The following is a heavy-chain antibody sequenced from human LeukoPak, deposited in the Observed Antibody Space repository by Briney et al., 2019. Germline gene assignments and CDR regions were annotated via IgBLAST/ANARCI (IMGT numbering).Heavy chain of an antibody. CDR2: IYSGGST. CDR1: GFIVNYNY. J-gene: IGHJ5*02. D-gene: IGHD1-26*01. Sequence: RGSLRLSCAASGFIVNYNYISWVRQAPGKGLEWVSVIYSGGSTYYADSVKGRFTISRDNSKNMVYLQMKRLRVEDTAVYYCARVKVGITYWFDPWGKGTLVTASS. V-gene: IGHV3-66*01. CDR3: ARVKVGITYWFDP.